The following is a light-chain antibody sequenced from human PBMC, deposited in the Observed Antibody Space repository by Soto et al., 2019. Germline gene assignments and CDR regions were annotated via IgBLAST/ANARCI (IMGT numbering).Light chain of an antibody. J-gene: IGKJ5*01. CDR1: QSVSSSY. CDR3: QQYGSSVT. CDR2: GAS. Sequence: IVLTQSAGTLSLSPGERATLSCRASQSVSSSYLAWYQQKPGQAPRLPIYGASSRATGIPDRFSGSGSGTDFTLTISSLEPEDFAVYYCQQYGSSVTSGHGTRLEN. V-gene: IGKV3-20*01.